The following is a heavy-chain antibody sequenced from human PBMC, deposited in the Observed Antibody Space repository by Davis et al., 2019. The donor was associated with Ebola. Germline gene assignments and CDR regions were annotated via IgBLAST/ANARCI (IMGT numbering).Heavy chain of an antibody. CDR2: ISGSGGGDTT. J-gene: IGHJ4*02. V-gene: IGHV3-23*01. D-gene: IGHD6-19*01. Sequence: GESLKISCAASGFTISAYAMTWVRQAPGRGLECVSSISGSGGGDTTYYADSVKGRFTISRDNSKNTLYLQMNSLRADDTAVYYCAKGLGASDWYAFDYWGQRALVTVSS. CDR3: AKGLGASDWYAFDY. CDR1: GFTISAYA.